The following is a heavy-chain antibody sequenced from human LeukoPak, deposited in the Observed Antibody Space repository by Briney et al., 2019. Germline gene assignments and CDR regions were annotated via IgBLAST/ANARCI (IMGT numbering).Heavy chain of an antibody. V-gene: IGHV1-46*01. Sequence: ASVKVSCKASGYTFTSYGISWVRQAPGQGLEWMGIINPSGGSTSYAQKFQGRVTMTRDTSTSTVYMELSSLRSEDTAVYYCAGGIGSSSPTVSLDYWGQGTLVTVSS. CDR1: GYTFTSYG. CDR2: INPSGGST. D-gene: IGHD6-6*01. J-gene: IGHJ4*02. CDR3: AGGIGSSSPTVSLDY.